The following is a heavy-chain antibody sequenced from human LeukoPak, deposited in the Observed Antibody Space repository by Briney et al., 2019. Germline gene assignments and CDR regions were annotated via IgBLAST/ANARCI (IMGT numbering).Heavy chain of an antibody. V-gene: IGHV5-10-1*01. J-gene: IGHJ6*04. CDR3: ARAWIQLWSNMDV. D-gene: IGHD5-18*01. Sequence: GESLKISCKGSGYSFTNYWISWVRQMPGKGLEWMGRIDPNDSYTNYSPSFQGHVTISADKSISTAYLQWSSLKASDTAMYYCARAWIQLWSNMDVWGKGTTVTVSS. CDR2: IDPNDSYT. CDR1: GYSFTNYW.